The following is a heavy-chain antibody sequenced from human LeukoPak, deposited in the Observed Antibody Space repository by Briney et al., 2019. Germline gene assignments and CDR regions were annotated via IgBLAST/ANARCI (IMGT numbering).Heavy chain of an antibody. J-gene: IGHJ4*02. CDR2: ITWDGGTT. V-gene: IGHV3-43*01. CDR3: AKGTLGDYDPSHFDY. D-gene: IGHD4-17*01. Sequence: PGGSLRLSCAASGFTFDDYTMHWVRQPPGKGLEWISLITWDGGTTYYADSVRGRFTISRDHSKNSLFLRMNSLRPEDTALYYCAKGTLGDYDPSHFDYWGQGTLVTVSS. CDR1: GFTFDDYT.